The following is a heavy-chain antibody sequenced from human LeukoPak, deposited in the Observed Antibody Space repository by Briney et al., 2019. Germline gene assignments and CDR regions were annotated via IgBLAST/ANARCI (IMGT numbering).Heavy chain of an antibody. CDR3: TKVEWELPRN. CDR1: GFTFDDYA. CDR2: IRSKTYGGTT. Sequence: GGSLRLSCRTAGFTFDDYAMSWVRQAPGKGLEWVGFIRSKTYGGTTEYDASVKDRFTISRDDSKSIAYLQMNSLKTEDTGVYYCTKVEWELPRNWGQGTLVTVST. D-gene: IGHD1-26*01. J-gene: IGHJ4*02. V-gene: IGHV3-49*04.